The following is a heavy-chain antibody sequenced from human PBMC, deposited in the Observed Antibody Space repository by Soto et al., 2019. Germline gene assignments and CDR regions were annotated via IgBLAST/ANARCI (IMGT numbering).Heavy chain of an antibody. Sequence: LRLSCAASGFTFSSYSMNWVRQAPGKGLEWVSSISSSSSYIYYADSVKGRFTISRDNAKNSLYLQMNSLRAEDTAVYYCARERNTMVRGEKRTHYDPWGQGTLVTVS. CDR3: ARERNTMVRGEKRTHYDP. CDR1: GFTFSSYS. D-gene: IGHD3-10*01. J-gene: IGHJ5*02. V-gene: IGHV3-21*01. CDR2: ISSSSSYI.